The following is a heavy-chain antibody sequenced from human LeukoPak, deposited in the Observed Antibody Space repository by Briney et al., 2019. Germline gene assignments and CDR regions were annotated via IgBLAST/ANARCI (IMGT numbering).Heavy chain of an antibody. J-gene: IGHJ6*03. D-gene: IGHD3-22*01. Sequence: PGGSLRLSCAASGFTFSSYSMNWVRQAPGKGLEWVSSISSSSSYIYYADSVKGRFTISRDNAKNSLYLQMNSLRAEDTAVYYCAKAGYYDSSGYYPSYYYYYYMDVWGKGTTVTVSS. CDR3: AKAGYYDSSGYYPSYYYYYYMDV. V-gene: IGHV3-21*04. CDR2: ISSSSSYI. CDR1: GFTFSSYS.